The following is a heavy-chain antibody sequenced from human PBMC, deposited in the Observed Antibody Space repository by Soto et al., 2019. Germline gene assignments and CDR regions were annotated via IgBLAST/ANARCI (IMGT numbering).Heavy chain of an antibody. CDR3: ARDGMTTGDT. D-gene: IGHD2-21*02. V-gene: IGHV4-4*07. J-gene: IGHJ4*02. CDR2: VFSSVSA. Sequence: LPLTCIVSGVSVRSYTWSWVRQPANKGLEWIGRVFSSVSATYSPSLKSRVTITMDTPENRISLKLDSVTAADAGVYYCARDGMTTGDTWGPGTAVTVSS. CDR1: GVSVRSYT.